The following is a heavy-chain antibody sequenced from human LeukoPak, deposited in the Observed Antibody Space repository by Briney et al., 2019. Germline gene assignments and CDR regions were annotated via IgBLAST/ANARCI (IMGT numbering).Heavy chain of an antibody. J-gene: IGHJ3*02. V-gene: IGHV4-59*01. CDR2: IYNSGST. CDR1: GVSISTYY. CDR3: ARYSQLTGAFDI. Sequence: SETLSLTCTVSGVSISTYYWSWIRQPPGKGLEWIGHIYNSGSTNYSPSLKSRVTISVDTSKNQFSLKLSSVTAADTAMYYCARYSQLTGAFDIWGQGTMVTVSS. D-gene: IGHD6-13*01.